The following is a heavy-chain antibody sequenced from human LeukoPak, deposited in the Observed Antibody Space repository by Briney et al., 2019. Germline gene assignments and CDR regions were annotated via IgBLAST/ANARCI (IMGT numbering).Heavy chain of an antibody. J-gene: IGHJ4*02. Sequence: GASVKVSCKASGYTFISYGITWVRQAPGQGLEWMGWISAYNGNTNYAQKLQGRVTMTTDTSTSTAYMELRSLRSDDTAVYYCARDLGIGSSQVQDFWGQGTLVTVSS. V-gene: IGHV1-18*01. CDR3: ARDLGIGSSQVQDF. CDR1: GYTFISYG. CDR2: ISAYNGNT. D-gene: IGHD1-26*01.